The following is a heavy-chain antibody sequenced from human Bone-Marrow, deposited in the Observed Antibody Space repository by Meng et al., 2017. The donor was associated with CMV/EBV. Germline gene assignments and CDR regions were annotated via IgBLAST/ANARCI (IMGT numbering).Heavy chain of an antibody. CDR1: GFTFSNAW. D-gene: IGHD3-10*01. CDR3: ARDRPYYYGSGSYYNGHFQH. CDR2: IYSGGST. V-gene: IGHV3-66*02. Sequence: GESLKISCAASGFTFSNAWMSWVRQAPGKGLEWVSVIYSGGSTYYADSVKGRFTISRDNSKNTLYLQMNSLRAEDTAVYYCARDRPYYYGSGSYYNGHFQHWGQGTLVTVSS. J-gene: IGHJ1*01.